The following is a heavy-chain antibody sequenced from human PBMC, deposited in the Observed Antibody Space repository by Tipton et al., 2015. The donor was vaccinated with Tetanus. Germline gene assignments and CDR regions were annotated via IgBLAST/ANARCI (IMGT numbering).Heavy chain of an antibody. CDR2: IYPGDSDT. J-gene: IGHJ4*02. CDR3: ARAHCTDGVCNFDF. V-gene: IGHV5-51*01. CDR1: GYIFTNYW. Sequence: QLVQSGGEVKKPGESLKISCKGSGYIFTNYWIGWVRQKPGKGLEWMGIIYPGDSDTRYSPSFQGQVPISVDKSINTAYLQRSSLKASDTSVFYCARAHCTDGVCNFDFWGQGALVTVAS. D-gene: IGHD2-8*01.